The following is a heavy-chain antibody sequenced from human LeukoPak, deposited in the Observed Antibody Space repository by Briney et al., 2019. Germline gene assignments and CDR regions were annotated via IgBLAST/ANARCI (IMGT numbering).Heavy chain of an antibody. V-gene: IGHV3-74*01. D-gene: IGHD6-6*01. CDR2: ITSGGSIT. CDR1: GFTFNNDW. Sequence: PGGSLRLSCAASGFTFNNDWMHWVRQAPGKGLVWVSRITSGGSITTYADSVKGRFTTSRDNAKNTLYLQMSSLRAEDTGVYYCARALGSIVDFWGQGTLVTVSS. CDR3: ARALGSIVDF. J-gene: IGHJ4*02.